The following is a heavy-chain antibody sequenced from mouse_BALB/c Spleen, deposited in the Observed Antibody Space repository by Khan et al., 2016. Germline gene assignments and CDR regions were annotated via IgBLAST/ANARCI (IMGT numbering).Heavy chain of an antibody. D-gene: IGHD1-1*01. CDR3: ARLYYYGSSDY. V-gene: IGHV4-1*02. Sequence: EVQLVESGGGLVQPGGSLKLSCAASGFDFSRYWMSWVRQAPGKGLEWIGETNPDSSTINYTPSLKDKFIISRDNAKNTLYLQMSKVRSEDTALYYCARLYYYGSSDYWGQGTTLTVSS. CDR1: GFDFSRYW. CDR2: TNPDSSTI. J-gene: IGHJ2*01.